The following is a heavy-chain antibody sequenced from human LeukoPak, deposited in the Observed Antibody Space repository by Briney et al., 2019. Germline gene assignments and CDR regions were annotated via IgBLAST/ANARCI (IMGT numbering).Heavy chain of an antibody. J-gene: IGHJ4*02. Sequence: SETLSLTCAVYGGSFSGYYWSWIRQPPGKGLEWIGEINHSGSTNYSPSLKSRVTISVDTSKNQFSLKLSSVTAADTAVYYCATVRRYSSRRDYWGQGTLVTVSS. V-gene: IGHV4-34*01. D-gene: IGHD6-13*01. CDR2: INHSGST. CDR3: ATVRRYSSRRDY. CDR1: GGSFSGYY.